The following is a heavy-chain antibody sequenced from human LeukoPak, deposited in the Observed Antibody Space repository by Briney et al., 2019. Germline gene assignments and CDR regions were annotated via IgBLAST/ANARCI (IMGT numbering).Heavy chain of an antibody. V-gene: IGHV3-21*04. J-gene: IGHJ4*02. CDR3: AKDLLLGATVVDY. CDR1: GFTFSTYS. Sequence: GGSLRLSCAASGFTFSTYSVNWVRQAPGKGLEWVSSISDSSSYIYYADSVKGRFTISRDDAKNSLYLQMNSLRAEDTAVYYCAKDLLLGATVVDYWGQGTLVTVSS. CDR2: ISDSSSYI. D-gene: IGHD1-26*01.